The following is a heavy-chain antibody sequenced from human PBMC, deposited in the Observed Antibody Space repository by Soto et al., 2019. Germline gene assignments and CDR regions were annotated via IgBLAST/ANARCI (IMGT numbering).Heavy chain of an antibody. CDR2: ISYDGSNK. CDR3: EMETSTGGYF. CDR1: GFTFSSFG. D-gene: IGHD2-8*02. V-gene: IGHV3-30*03. J-gene: IGHJ4*02. Sequence: QVPLVESGGGVVQPGTSLRLSCAASGFTFSSFGMHWVRQATGKGLEWVGSISYDGSNKDYTDSVKGRFTISRDNSTSTLYLLMNSLRLEETAVYFWEMETSTGGYFWVPATLVTVS.